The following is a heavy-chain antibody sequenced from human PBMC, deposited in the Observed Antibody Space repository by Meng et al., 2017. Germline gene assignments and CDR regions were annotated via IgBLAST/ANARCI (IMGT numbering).Heavy chain of an antibody. CDR2: INPSGGST. CDR3: ARDERIAVAGSISLQH. CDR1: GYTFTSYY. V-gene: IGHV1-46*01. J-gene: IGHJ1*01. D-gene: IGHD6-19*01. Sequence: ASVKVSCKASGYTFTSYYMHWVRQAPGQGLEWMGIINPSGGSTSYAQKFQGRVTMTRDTSTSTVYMELSSLRSEDTAVYYCARDERIAVAGSISLQHWGQGTLVTVSS.